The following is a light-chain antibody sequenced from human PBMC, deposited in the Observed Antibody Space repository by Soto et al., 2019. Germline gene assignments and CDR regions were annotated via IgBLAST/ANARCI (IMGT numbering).Light chain of an antibody. Sequence: IVLTQSPATLSLSPGESATLSWRATRSVSSYLAWYQQKPGQAPRLLIYDASSRPTDIPARFSGSGSGTDFTLTISSLEPEDFALYYCQQRSNWPITFGQGTRLEIK. V-gene: IGKV3-11*01. CDR1: RSVSSY. CDR2: DAS. CDR3: QQRSNWPIT. J-gene: IGKJ5*01.